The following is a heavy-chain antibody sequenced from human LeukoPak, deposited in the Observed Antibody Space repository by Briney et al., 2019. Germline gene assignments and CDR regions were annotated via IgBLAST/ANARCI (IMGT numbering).Heavy chain of an antibody. CDR1: GFTFSSYA. CDR3: AKFGGWYYDSSGYNYFDY. CDR2: ISGSGGST. D-gene: IGHD3-22*01. J-gene: IGHJ4*02. Sequence: GGSLRLSCAASGFTFSSYAMSWVRQAPGKGLEWVSAISGSGGSTYYADSVKGRFTISRDNSKNTLYLQMNSLRAKDTAVYYCAKFGGWYYDSSGYNYFDYWGQGTLVTVSS. V-gene: IGHV3-23*01.